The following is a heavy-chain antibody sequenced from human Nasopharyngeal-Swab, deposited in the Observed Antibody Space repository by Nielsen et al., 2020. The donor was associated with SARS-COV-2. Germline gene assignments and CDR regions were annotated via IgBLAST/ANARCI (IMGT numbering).Heavy chain of an antibody. V-gene: IGHV3-30*03. D-gene: IGHD3-22*01. CDR1: GFTFSSYG. CDR2: ISYDGSNK. J-gene: IGHJ4*02. CDR3: ARDGGYYDSSGYAQLFDY. Sequence: GESLKISCAASGFTFSSYGMHWVRQAPGKGLEWGAVISYDGSNKYYAESVKGRFTISRDNSKNTLYLQMTSLRAEDTAVYYCARDGGYYDSSGYAQLFDYWGQGTLVTVSS.